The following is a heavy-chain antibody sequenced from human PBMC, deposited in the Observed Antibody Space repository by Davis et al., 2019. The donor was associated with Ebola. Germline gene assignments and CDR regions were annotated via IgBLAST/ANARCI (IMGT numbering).Heavy chain of an antibody. Sequence: GGSLRLSCTASGFTFRDYSMSWFRQAPGKGLEWVGFIRSEAYGGTTKYAASVEDRFTMSRDDSKSIAYLKMDSLKTEDTAVYYCTRDRVVVVVVANNRPDYWGQGTLVTVSS. D-gene: IGHD2-15*01. J-gene: IGHJ4*02. CDR2: IRSEAYGGTT. CDR1: GFTFRDYS. V-gene: IGHV3-49*03. CDR3: TRDRVVVVVVANNRPDY.